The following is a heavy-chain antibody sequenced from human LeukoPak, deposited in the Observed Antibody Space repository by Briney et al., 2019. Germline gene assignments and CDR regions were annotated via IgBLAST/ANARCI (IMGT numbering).Heavy chain of an antibody. CDR3: ARGYYDSSGPRVWYFDL. Sequence: PSETLSLTCTVSGGSISSYYWSWIRQPPGKGLEWIGYIYYSGSTNYNPSLKSRVTISVETSNNQFSLKLSSVTAADTAVYYCARGYYDSSGPRVWYFDLWGRGTLVTVSS. D-gene: IGHD3-22*01. J-gene: IGHJ2*01. V-gene: IGHV4-59*12. CDR1: GGSISSYY. CDR2: IYYSGST.